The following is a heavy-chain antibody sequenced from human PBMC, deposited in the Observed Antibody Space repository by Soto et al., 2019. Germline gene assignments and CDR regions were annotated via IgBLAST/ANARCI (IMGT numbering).Heavy chain of an antibody. CDR3: ARGGPVIIPAATNWFDP. D-gene: IGHD2-2*01. Sequence: QVQLVQSGAEVKKPGSSVKVSCKGSGGFNSYSISWVRQAPGQGPEWMGGIIPIFATPTYAQKFQGRVTITADKSTSTAYMELSRLTSGDTAVYYCARGGPVIIPAATNWFDPWGQGTLVSVSS. CDR2: IIPIFATP. CDR1: GGFNSYS. V-gene: IGHV1-69*06. J-gene: IGHJ5*02.